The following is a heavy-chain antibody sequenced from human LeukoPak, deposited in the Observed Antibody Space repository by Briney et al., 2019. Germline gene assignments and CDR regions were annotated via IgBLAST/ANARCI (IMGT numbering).Heavy chain of an antibody. CDR2: IRYDGSNK. D-gene: IGHD4-17*01. CDR3: AKDAGDYEYYFDY. V-gene: IGHV3-30*02. Sequence: PGGSLRLSCAASGFTFSSYGMHWVRQAPGKGLEWVAFIRYDGSNKYYADSVKGRFTISRDNSKNTLYLQMNSLRAEDTAVYYCAKDAGDYEYYFDYWGQGTLVTVSS. J-gene: IGHJ4*02. CDR1: GFTFSSYG.